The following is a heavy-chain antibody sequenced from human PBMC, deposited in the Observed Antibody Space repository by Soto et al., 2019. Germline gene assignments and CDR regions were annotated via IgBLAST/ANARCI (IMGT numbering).Heavy chain of an antibody. D-gene: IGHD2-15*01. V-gene: IGHV3-48*04. Sequence: PGGSLRLSCAASGFTFRSYSMNWVRQAPGKGLEWVSYISSSGSTIYYADSVKGRFTISRDNAKNSLYLQMNSLRAEDTAVYYCARDYDSGGTTAFDIWGQGTMVTVSS. CDR3: ARDYDSGGTTAFDI. CDR1: GFTFRSYS. J-gene: IGHJ3*02. CDR2: ISSSGSTI.